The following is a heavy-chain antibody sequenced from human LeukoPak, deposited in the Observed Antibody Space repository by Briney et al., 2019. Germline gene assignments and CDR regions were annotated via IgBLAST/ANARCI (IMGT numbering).Heavy chain of an antibody. D-gene: IGHD6-13*01. CDR3: ARDPGSSSFDY. CDR1: GFTFSSFW. Sequence: GGSLRLSCVASGFTFSSFWMGWVRQAPGEGLEFVANIDQDGSVRNYVDSVKGRFIISRDNAKNSLYLQMDSLRAEDTAVYFCARDPGSSSFDYWGLGTPVTDSS. J-gene: IGHJ4*02. CDR2: IDQDGSVR. V-gene: IGHV3-7*01.